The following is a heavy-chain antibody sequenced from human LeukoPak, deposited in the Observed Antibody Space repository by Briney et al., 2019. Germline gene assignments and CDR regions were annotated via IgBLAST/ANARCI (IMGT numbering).Heavy chain of an antibody. D-gene: IGHD5-18*01. J-gene: IGHJ4*02. Sequence: PGGSLRLSCAASGFTFSSYWMSWVRQAPGKGLEWVANIKQDGSEKYYVDSVKGRFTISRDNAKNSLYLQMNSLRAEDTAVYYCARDKDTAMVTVDYWVQGTLVTVSS. V-gene: IGHV3-7*01. CDR1: GFTFSSYW. CDR2: IKQDGSEK. CDR3: ARDKDTAMVTVDY.